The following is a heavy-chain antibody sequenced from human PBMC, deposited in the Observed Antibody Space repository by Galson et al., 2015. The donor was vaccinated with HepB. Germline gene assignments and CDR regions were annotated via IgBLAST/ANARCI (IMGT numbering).Heavy chain of an antibody. CDR3: AKDVGKGRQWLVG. CDR2: ISYDGSNK. CDR1: GFTFSSYG. D-gene: IGHD6-19*01. J-gene: IGHJ4*02. V-gene: IGHV3-30*18. Sequence: LRLSCAASGFTFSSYGMHWVRQAPGKGLEWVAVISYDGSNKYYADSVKGRFTISRDNSKNTLYLQMNSLRAEDTAVYYCAKDVGKGRQWLVGWGQGTLVTVSS.